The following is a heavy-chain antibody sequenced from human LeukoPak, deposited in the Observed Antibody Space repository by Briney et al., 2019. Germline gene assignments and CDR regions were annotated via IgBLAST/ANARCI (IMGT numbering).Heavy chain of an antibody. J-gene: IGHJ4*02. CDR1: GFTFSSYE. V-gene: IGHV3-48*03. CDR2: ISSSGSTI. CDR3: ARALDVDTSIDY. Sequence: PGGSLRLSCVASGFTFSSYEMNWVRQATGKGLEWVSYISSSGSTIYYADSVKGRFTISRDNAKNSLYLQMNSLRAEDTAVYYCARALDVDTSIDYWGQGTLVTVSS. D-gene: IGHD5-18*01.